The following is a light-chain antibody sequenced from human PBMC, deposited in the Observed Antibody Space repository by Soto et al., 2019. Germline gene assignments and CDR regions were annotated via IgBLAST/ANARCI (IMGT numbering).Light chain of an antibody. CDR3: QQYGSSVLT. V-gene: IGKV3-20*01. J-gene: IGKJ4*01. Sequence: EIVLTQSPGTLSLSPGERATLSCRASETISSSYLVWYQQKPGQAPRPLIYAASSRATGTPDRFSGSGSGTEFTLIISRLEPEDFAVYYCQQYGSSVLTFGGGTKVDIK. CDR2: AAS. CDR1: ETISSSY.